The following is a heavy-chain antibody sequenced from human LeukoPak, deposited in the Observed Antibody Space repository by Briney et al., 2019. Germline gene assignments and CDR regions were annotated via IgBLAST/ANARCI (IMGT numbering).Heavy chain of an antibody. CDR1: GYTFTSYG. CDR2: ISAYNGNT. Sequence: ASVKVSCKASGYTFTSYGISWVRQAPGQGLEWMGWISAYNGNTNYAQKLQGRITMTTDTSTSTAYMELRSLRSDDTAVYYCAGGLGYYDSSGYSPGDYWGQGTLVTVSS. CDR3: AGGLGYYDSSGYSPGDY. V-gene: IGHV1-18*01. D-gene: IGHD3-22*01. J-gene: IGHJ4*02.